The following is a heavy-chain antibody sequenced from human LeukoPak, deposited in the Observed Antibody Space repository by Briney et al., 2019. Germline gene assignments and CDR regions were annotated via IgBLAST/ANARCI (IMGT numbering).Heavy chain of an antibody. CDR3: ATAASDSYYYYYMDV. J-gene: IGHJ6*03. CDR2: ISSSSSYI. Sequence: GGSLRLSCAASGFTFSSYSMNWVRQAPGKGLEWVSFISSSSSYIYYADSVKGRFTISRDNAKNSVFLQMNSLRAEDTALYYCATAASDSYYYYYMDVWGKGTTVTVSS. V-gene: IGHV3-21*04. CDR1: GFTFSSYS. D-gene: IGHD3-3*01.